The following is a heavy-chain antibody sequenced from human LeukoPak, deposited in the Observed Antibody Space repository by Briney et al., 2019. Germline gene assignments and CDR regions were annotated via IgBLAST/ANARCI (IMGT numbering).Heavy chain of an antibody. CDR1: GYTFTSYG. Sequence: GASVKVSCKASGYTFTSYGIGWVRQAPGQGLEWMGWISTYNGNTNYAQKLQGRVTMTTDASTSTAYMELRSLRSDDTAVYYCARGNYCSGGSCYDGAFDYWGQGTLVTVSS. D-gene: IGHD2-15*01. J-gene: IGHJ4*02. V-gene: IGHV1-18*01. CDR2: ISTYNGNT. CDR3: ARGNYCSGGSCYDGAFDY.